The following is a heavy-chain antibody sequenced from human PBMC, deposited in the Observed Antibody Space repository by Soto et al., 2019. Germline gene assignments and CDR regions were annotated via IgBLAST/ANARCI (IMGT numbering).Heavy chain of an antibody. D-gene: IGHD3-3*01. V-gene: IGHV3-33*01. CDR2: IWYDGSNK. Sequence: VIWYDGSNKYYADSVKGRFTISRDNSKNTLYLQMNSLRAEDTAVYYCARGSERSRRFGSHWSGYGYFD. J-gene: IGHJ4*01. CDR3: ARGSERSRRFGSHWSGYGYFD.